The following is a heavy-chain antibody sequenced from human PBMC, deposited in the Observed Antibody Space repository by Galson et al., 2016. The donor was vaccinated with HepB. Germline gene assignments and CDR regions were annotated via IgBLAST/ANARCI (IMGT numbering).Heavy chain of an antibody. J-gene: IGHJ6*02. CDR2: ISAYNGNT. CDR1: GYTFINYG. V-gene: IGHV1-18*01. Sequence: SVKVSCKASGYTFINYGISWVRQAPGQGLEWMGWISAYNGNTNYAQKLQGRVTMTTDTSTSTVYMEMRNLRSDDTAVYYCGWHYYYALDVWGQGTTVTVSS. CDR3: GWHYYYALDV.